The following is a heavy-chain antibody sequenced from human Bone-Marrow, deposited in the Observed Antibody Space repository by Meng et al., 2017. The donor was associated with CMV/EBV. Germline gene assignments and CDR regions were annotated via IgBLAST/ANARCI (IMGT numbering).Heavy chain of an antibody. D-gene: IGHD6-6*01. CDR2: ISSSTI. Sequence: GGSLRLSCAASGFTFSSDSMNWVRQAPGKGLEWVSYISSSTIYYADSVKGRFTISRDNAKNSLYLQMNSLRAEDTPVYYCARSYLSSSDLDYWGQGTLVTVSS. V-gene: IGHV3-48*04. CDR1: GFTFSSDS. CDR3: ARSYLSSSDLDY. J-gene: IGHJ4*02.